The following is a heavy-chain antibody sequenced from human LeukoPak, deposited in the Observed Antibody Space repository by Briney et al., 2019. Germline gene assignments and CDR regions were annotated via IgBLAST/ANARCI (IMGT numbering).Heavy chain of an antibody. D-gene: IGHD5/OR15-5a*01. Sequence: GGSLRLSCAASGFTFSSYSMDWVRQAPGKGREWVSSISSSSSYIYYADSVKGRFTISRDNAKNSLYLQMNSLRAEDTAVYYCASRVSNDYWGQGTLVTVSS. CDR3: ASRVSNDY. V-gene: IGHV3-21*01. J-gene: IGHJ4*02. CDR1: GFTFSSYS. CDR2: ISSSSSYI.